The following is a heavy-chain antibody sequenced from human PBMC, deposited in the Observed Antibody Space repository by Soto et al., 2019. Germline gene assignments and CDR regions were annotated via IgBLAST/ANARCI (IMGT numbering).Heavy chain of an antibody. Sequence: EVQLVESGGGLVQPGGSLKLSCAASGFTFSGSAMHWVRQASGKGLEWVGRIRSKANSYATAYAASVKGRFTISRDDSKNTAYLQMNSLKPEDTAVYYGTRHKSVTDVYYYYYYGMDVWGQGTTVTVSS. D-gene: IGHD5-18*01. J-gene: IGHJ6*02. CDR1: GFTFSGSA. CDR3: TRHKSVTDVYYYYYYGMDV. V-gene: IGHV3-73*02. CDR2: IRSKANSYAT.